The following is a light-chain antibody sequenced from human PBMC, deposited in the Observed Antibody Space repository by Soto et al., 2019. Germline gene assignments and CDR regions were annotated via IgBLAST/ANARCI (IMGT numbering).Light chain of an antibody. J-gene: IGKJ1*01. CDR2: AAS. Sequence: AIRMTQSPSSLSASTGDRVTITCRASQGISSYLAWYQQKPGKAPKLLIYAASTLQSGVPSRFSGSGSGTDFTLPISRLPSEDFATYYCQQYYNSRRSFGQGTKVEI. CDR3: QQYYNSRRS. CDR1: QGISSY. V-gene: IGKV1-8*01.